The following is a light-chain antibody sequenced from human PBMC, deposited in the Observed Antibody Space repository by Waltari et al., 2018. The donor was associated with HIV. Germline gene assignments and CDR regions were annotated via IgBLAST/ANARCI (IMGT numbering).Light chain of an antibody. J-gene: IGKJ1*01. CDR2: DAS. Sequence: IRMTQTQSSFSESIRNRVTITCRASQGIRNSVAWYQQKPGAAPKLLIYDASVLQSGVPSRFSGGGSGSDFSLTISCLHSEDFATYYCQHYHSDPPTFGPGTRVEIK. CDR1: QGIRNS. V-gene: IGKV1-8*01. CDR3: QHYHSDPPT.